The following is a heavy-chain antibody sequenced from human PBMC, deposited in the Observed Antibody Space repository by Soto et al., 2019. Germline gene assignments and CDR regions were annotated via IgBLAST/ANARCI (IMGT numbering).Heavy chain of an antibody. Sequence: QVQLVESGGGVVQPGRSLRLSCAASGFTFSSYGMHWVRQAPGKGLEWVAVISYDGSNKYYADSVKGRFTISRDNSKNTLYLQMNSLRAEDTAVYYCAKGPSGASVDYIWGSYRSREKGPFDYWGQGTLVTVSS. V-gene: IGHV3-30*18. CDR2: ISYDGSNK. CDR3: AKGPSGASVDYIWGSYRSREKGPFDY. D-gene: IGHD3-16*02. CDR1: GFTFSSYG. J-gene: IGHJ4*02.